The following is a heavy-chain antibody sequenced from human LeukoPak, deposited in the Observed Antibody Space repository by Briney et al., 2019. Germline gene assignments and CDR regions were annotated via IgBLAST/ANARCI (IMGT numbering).Heavy chain of an antibody. CDR2: ISSSGSTI. CDR1: GFTFSDYY. V-gene: IGHV3-11*01. Sequence: GGSLRLSCAASGFTFSDYYMSWIRQAPVKGLEWVSYISSSGSTIYYADSVKGRFTISRDNAKNSLYLQMNSLRAEDTAVYYCARLVKNDFWSSYYRDYFDYWGQGTLVTVSS. D-gene: IGHD3-3*01. J-gene: IGHJ4*02. CDR3: ARLVKNDFWSSYYRDYFDY.